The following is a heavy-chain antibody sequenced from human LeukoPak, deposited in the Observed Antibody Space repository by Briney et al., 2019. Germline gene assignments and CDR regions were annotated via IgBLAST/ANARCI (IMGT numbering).Heavy chain of an antibody. J-gene: IGHJ4*02. CDR1: GFTFSSYA. CDR2: ISYDGSNK. V-gene: IGHV3-30-3*01. Sequence: GGSLRLSCAASGFTFSSYAMHWVRQAPGKGLEWVAVISYDGSNKYYADSVKGRFTISRDNSKNTLYLQMNSLRAEDMAVYYCARGGPIVVVVTAVFDHWGQGTLVTVSS. CDR3: ARGGPIVVVVTAVFDH. D-gene: IGHD2-15*01.